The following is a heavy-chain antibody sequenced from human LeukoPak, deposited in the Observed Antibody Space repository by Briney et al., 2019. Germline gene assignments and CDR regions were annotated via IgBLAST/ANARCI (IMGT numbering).Heavy chain of an antibody. V-gene: IGHV4-4*02. Sequence: PSETLSLTCAVSGGSISSSNWWSWIRQPPGKGLEWIGEIYHSGSTNYNPSLKSRVTISVDTSKNQFSLKLSSVTAADTAVYYCAIIAAADYYYYYMDVWGKGTTVTVSS. CDR3: AIIAAADYYYYYMDV. D-gene: IGHD6-13*01. J-gene: IGHJ6*03. CDR2: IYHSGST. CDR1: GGSISSSNW.